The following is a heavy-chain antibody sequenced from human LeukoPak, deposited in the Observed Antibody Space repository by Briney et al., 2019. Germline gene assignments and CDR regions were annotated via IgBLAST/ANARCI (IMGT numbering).Heavy chain of an antibody. CDR2: TSDRGDYT. CDR1: GFTFTSYS. Sequence: GGSLRLSCAASGFTFTSYSMSWVRQAPGKGLEWVSGTSDRGDYTYYADSVKGRFTISRDNSKNTLYLQMNSLRAEDAALYFCAKKAQYNGNYPLDYWGQGTLVTVSS. D-gene: IGHD1-26*01. J-gene: IGHJ4*02. V-gene: IGHV3-23*01. CDR3: AKKAQYNGNYPLDY.